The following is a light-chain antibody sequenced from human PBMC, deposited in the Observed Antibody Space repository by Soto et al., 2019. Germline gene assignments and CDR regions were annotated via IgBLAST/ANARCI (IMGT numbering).Light chain of an antibody. V-gene: IGLV1-47*02. CDR2: NNN. J-gene: IGLJ2*01. Sequence: QAVVTQAPSVSGTSGQRGTISCSGSSSNIESNCVYWYQPLPGTAPKLLIYNNNQRPSGVPDRFSGSKSGTSASLAITGLRSDDEADYYCATWDDDLYTPIIGGGTKVTVL. CDR1: SSNIESNC. CDR3: ATWDDDLYTPI.